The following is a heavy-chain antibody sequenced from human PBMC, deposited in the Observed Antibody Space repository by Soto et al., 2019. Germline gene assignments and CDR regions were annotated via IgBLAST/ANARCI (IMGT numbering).Heavy chain of an antibody. Sequence: PGGCLRLSCAASGFTFSSYSMNWVRQAPGKGREWVSSISSSSSYIYYADSVKGRFTISRDNAKNSLYLQMNSLRAEDTAVYYCARGILTYDSSGPNAFDIWGQGTMVTVSS. CDR1: GFTFSSYS. CDR3: ARGILTYDSSGPNAFDI. CDR2: ISSSSSYI. D-gene: IGHD3-22*01. J-gene: IGHJ3*02. V-gene: IGHV3-21*01.